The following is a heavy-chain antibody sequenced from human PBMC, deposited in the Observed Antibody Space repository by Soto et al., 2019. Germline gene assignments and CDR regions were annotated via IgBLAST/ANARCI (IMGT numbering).Heavy chain of an antibody. Sequence: SETLSLTCAVYGGSFSGYYWSWIRQPPGKGLEWIGEISHSGSTNYNPSLKSRVTISVDTSKNQFSLKLSSVTAADTAVYYCRGYDSTQYYYYYYGMDVWGQGTTVTVSS. CDR2: ISHSGST. V-gene: IGHV4-34*01. CDR1: GGSFSGYY. J-gene: IGHJ6*02. CDR3: RGYDSTQYYYYYYGMDV. D-gene: IGHD5-12*01.